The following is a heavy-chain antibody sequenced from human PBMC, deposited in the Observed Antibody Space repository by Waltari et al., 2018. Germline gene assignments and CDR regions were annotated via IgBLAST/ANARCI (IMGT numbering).Heavy chain of an antibody. Sequence: EVQLVESGGGLIQPGGSLRLSCAASGFTVSSNYMSWVRQAPGKGLEWVSVIYSGCSKYYADAVKGRFTISRDNSKNTLYLQMNSLRAEDTAGYYCARIPHIDDSSGYYNWGQGTMVTVSS. CDR1: GFTVSSNY. J-gene: IGHJ3*01. V-gene: IGHV3-53*01. CDR3: ARIPHIDDSSGYYN. D-gene: IGHD3-22*01. CDR2: IYSGCSK.